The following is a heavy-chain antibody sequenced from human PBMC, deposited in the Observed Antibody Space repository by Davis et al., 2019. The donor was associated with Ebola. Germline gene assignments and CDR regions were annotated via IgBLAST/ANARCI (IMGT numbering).Heavy chain of an antibody. CDR2: ISSSGSTI. D-gene: IGHD3-22*01. CDR1: GFTFSDYY. V-gene: IGHV3-11*04. CDR3: ARGLYYYDSSGYYYYYYGMDV. J-gene: IGHJ6*02. Sequence: GESLKISCAASGFTFSDYYMSWVRQAPGKGLEWVSYISSSGSTIYYADSVKGRFTISRDNAKNSLYLQMNSLRAEDTAVYYCARGLYYYDSSGYYYYYYGMDVWGQGTTVTVSS.